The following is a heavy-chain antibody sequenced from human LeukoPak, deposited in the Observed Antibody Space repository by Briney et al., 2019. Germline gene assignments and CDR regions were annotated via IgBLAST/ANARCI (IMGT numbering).Heavy chain of an antibody. CDR3: ARGVHVRKYDSNDNCFDP. V-gene: IGHV1-46*01. CDR2: INPSGDNR. J-gene: IGHJ5*02. Sequence: SSVKVSCKASGYTFTGYYMHWVRQAPGQGLEWMGIINPSGDNRNYAQKFQGRVTVTRDISTSTVHMELSSLRSEDTAVYYCARGVHVRKYDSNDNCFDPWGQGTLVTVSS. D-gene: IGHD3-22*01. CDR1: GYTFTGYY.